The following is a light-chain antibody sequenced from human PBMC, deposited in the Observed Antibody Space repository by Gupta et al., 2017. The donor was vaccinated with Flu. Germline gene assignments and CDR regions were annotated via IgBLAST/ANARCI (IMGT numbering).Light chain of an antibody. Sequence: ATLSLSPGERATLSCRASQSVSSYLAWYKQKPGQAPRLLIYDASNRATGIPARFSGSGYGTDFTLTISSLEPEDFAVYYCQQRSNWPPITFGQGTRLEIK. CDR1: QSVSSY. CDR2: DAS. V-gene: IGKV3-11*01. CDR3: QQRSNWPPIT. J-gene: IGKJ5*01.